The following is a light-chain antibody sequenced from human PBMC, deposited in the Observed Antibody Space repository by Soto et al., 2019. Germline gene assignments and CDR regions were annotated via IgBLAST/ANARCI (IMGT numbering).Light chain of an antibody. Sequence: SYELTQPPSVSVAPGQTARRTCGGNNIGSKSVHCYQQKPGQAPVLVVYDDSDRPSGIPERFSGSNSGSTATLTISRVEAGDEADYYCQVWDSSSDHYVFGTGTKVTVL. V-gene: IGLV3-21*02. CDR2: DDS. J-gene: IGLJ1*01. CDR1: NIGSKS. CDR3: QVWDSSSDHYV.